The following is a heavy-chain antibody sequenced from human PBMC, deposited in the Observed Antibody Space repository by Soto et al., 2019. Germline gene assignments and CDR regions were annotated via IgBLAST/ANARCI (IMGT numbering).Heavy chain of an antibody. Sequence: QVQLVQSGAEVKKPGASVKVSCKASGYTFTSYAIHWVRQAPGQRLEWMGWINAGDGVTKYSQKFQGRVTITWDTSASTPYMELSSLRSEVTAVFYCASGDAGTDFDYWGQGTQVTVSS. D-gene: IGHD3-10*01. J-gene: IGHJ4*02. CDR3: ASGDAGTDFDY. CDR2: INAGDGVT. CDR1: GYTFTSYA. V-gene: IGHV1-3*01.